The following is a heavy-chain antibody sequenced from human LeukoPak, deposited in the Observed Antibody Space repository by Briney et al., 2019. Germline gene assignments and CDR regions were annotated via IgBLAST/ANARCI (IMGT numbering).Heavy chain of an antibody. Sequence: SETLSHTCAVYGGSFGGYYWSWIRQPPGKGLEWIGEINHSGSTNYNPSLKSRVTISVDTSKNQFSLKLSSVTAADTAVYYCARGRPYSSSWYPYQHWGQGTLVTVSS. V-gene: IGHV4-34*01. CDR2: INHSGST. D-gene: IGHD6-13*01. CDR3: ARGRPYSSSWYPYQH. J-gene: IGHJ1*01. CDR1: GGSFGGYY.